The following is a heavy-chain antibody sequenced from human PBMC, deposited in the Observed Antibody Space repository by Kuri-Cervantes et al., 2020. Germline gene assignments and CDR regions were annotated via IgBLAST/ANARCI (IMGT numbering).Heavy chain of an antibody. D-gene: IGHD6-13*01. Sequence: SLKISCAASGFTFSSYWMHWVRQAPGRGLEWVSGISWNSGSIGYADSVKGRFTISRDNAKNSLYLQMNSLRAEDTALYYCAKSLAAAGTRSYYFDYWGQGTLVTVSS. J-gene: IGHJ4*02. V-gene: IGHV3-9*01. CDR2: ISWNSGSI. CDR3: AKSLAAAGTRSYYFDY. CDR1: GFTFSSYW.